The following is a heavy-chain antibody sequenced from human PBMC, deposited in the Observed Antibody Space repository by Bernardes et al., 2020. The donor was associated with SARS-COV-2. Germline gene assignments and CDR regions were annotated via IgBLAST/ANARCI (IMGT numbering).Heavy chain of an antibody. V-gene: IGHV1-2*02. CDR3: ALPPTNYDRYAMDL. CDR2: INPNSGGT. Sequence: KVSCKASGYPFTGYYIHWVRQAPGQGLEWMGWINPNSGGTNYAQNFQGRVTMTRDTSIGTAYMELSGLRFDDTAVYYCALPPTNYDRYAMDLWGQGTTVTVSS. CDR1: GYPFTGYY. J-gene: IGHJ6*02. D-gene: IGHD3-22*01.